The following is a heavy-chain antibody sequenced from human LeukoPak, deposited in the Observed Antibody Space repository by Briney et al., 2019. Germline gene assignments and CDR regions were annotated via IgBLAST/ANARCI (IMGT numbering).Heavy chain of an antibody. CDR1: GFNFNNYN. D-gene: IGHD5-24*01. J-gene: IGHJ6*03. CDR2: INHSGST. CDR3: ARGRRWLQLLYYYYMDV. V-gene: IGHV4-34*01. Sequence: GSLRLSCAASGFNFNNYNMNWVRQPPGKGLEWIGEINHSGSTNYNPSLKSRVTISVDTSKNQFSPKLSSVTAADTAVYYCARGRRWLQLLYYYYMDVWGKGTTVTVSS.